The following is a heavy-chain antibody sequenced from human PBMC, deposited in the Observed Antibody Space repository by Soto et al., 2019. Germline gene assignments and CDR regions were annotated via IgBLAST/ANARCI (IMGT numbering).Heavy chain of an antibody. CDR3: AKVGSSLDYYYYYMDV. CDR1: GFTFSSYA. CDR2: ISGSGGST. D-gene: IGHD6-6*01. V-gene: IGHV3-23*01. Sequence: GSLRLSCAASGFTFSSYAMSWVRQAPGKGLEWVSAISGSGGSTYYADSVKGRFTISRDNSKNTLYLQMNSLRAEDTAVYYCAKVGSSLDYYYYYMDVWGKGTTVTVSS. J-gene: IGHJ6*03.